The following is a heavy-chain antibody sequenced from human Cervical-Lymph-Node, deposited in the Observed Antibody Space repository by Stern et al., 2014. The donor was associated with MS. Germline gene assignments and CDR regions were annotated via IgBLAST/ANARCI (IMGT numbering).Heavy chain of an antibody. J-gene: IGHJ4*02. D-gene: IGHD4-17*01. V-gene: IGHV3-21*01. CDR2: ISKNSSHK. CDR3: ARARVGDYARSPHLDS. Sequence: DVQLVESGGGLGKPGESLRLSCDASGFTFRHYSLNCVRQAPGKGLEWISSISKNSSHKYSSDSVESRFTISRDSAKESVTLHMVSLRAEDTAVYYCARARVGDYARSPHLDSWGQGTLVTVSS. CDR1: GFTFRHYS.